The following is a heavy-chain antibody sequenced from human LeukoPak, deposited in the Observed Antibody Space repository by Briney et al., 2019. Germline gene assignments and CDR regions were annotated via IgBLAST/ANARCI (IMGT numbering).Heavy chain of an antibody. J-gene: IGHJ4*02. CDR3: ARVTRRWYYFDY. Sequence: GGSLTLSCAASGFTFSDYYMSWIRQAPGKGLEWVSYISSSSSHTNYADSVKGRFTISRDNAKNSLYVQMNSLRGEDTAVYYCARVTRRWYYFDYWGQGTLVTVSS. V-gene: IGHV3-11*05. CDR1: GFTFSDYY. CDR2: ISSSSSHT. D-gene: IGHD1-14*01.